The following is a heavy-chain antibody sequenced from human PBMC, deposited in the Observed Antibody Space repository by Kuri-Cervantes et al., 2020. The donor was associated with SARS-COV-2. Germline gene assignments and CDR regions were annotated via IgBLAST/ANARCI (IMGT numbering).Heavy chain of an antibody. CDR3: ARGSSCSSTSCYEVGWFDP. CDR2: ISSNGGST. J-gene: IGHJ5*02. CDR1: GTTISSYA. Sequence: GASLKICCAASGTTISSYAMHWVRQAPGKGLEYVSAISSNGGSTYYANSVKGRFTISRDNSKNTLYLQMGSLRAEDMAVYYCARGSSCSSTSCYEVGWFDPWGQGTLVTVSS. V-gene: IGHV3-64*01. D-gene: IGHD2-2*01.